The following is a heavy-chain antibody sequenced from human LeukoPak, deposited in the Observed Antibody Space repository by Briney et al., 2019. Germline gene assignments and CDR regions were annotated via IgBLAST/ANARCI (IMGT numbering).Heavy chain of an antibody. CDR3: ARATRERGAQGYCSGGSCYSGDY. V-gene: IGHV1-69*04. D-gene: IGHD2-15*01. J-gene: IGHJ4*02. Sequence: GASVKVSCKASGGTFSSYAISWVRQAPGQGLEWMGRIIPILGIANYAQKFQGRVTITADKSTSTAYMELSSLKSEDTAVYYCARATRERGAQGYCSGGSCYSGDYWGQGTLVTVSS. CDR1: GGTFSSYA. CDR2: IIPILGIA.